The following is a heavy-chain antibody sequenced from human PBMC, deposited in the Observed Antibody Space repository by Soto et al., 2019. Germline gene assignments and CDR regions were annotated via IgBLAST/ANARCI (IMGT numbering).Heavy chain of an antibody. Sequence: GGSLRLSCAASGFTFSSYWMHWVRQAPGKGLVWVSRINSDGSSTSYADSVKGRFTISRDNAKNTLYLQMNSLRAEDTAVYYCARERSSGWYAPFDYWGQGTLVTVSS. CDR2: INSDGSST. D-gene: IGHD6-19*01. CDR3: ARERSSGWYAPFDY. CDR1: GFTFSSYW. J-gene: IGHJ4*02. V-gene: IGHV3-74*01.